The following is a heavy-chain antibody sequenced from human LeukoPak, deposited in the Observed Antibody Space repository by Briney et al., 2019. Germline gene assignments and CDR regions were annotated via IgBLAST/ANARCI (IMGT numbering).Heavy chain of an antibody. V-gene: IGHV3-48*01. CDR1: GFAFSSYS. CDR2: ITSSSSAI. CDR3: ARKSGSSGYPFDY. J-gene: IGHJ4*02. D-gene: IGHD6-19*01. Sequence: GGSLRLSCAASGFAFSSYSMNWVRQAPGKGLEWVSYITSSSSAIYCADSVKGRFTISRDNAKNSLYLQMNSLQAEDTAVYYCARKSGSSGYPFDYWGQGTVVTVSS.